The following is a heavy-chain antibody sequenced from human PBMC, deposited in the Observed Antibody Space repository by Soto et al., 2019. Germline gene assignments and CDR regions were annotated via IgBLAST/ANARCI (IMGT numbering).Heavy chain of an antibody. D-gene: IGHD6-13*01. CDR3: ARGHRFSVAAAAPYHLDY. V-gene: IGHV1-3*01. CDR1: GYTFSSYA. J-gene: IGHJ4*02. Sequence: ASVKVSGKASGYTFSSYAMHWVGQPPGQRLEGMGGINAGKDKTKYSQKLQGRVTITRDTSASTAYMELTSLRSEDTAVYYCARGHRFSVAAAAPYHLDYWGQGTLVTVSS. CDR2: INAGKDKT.